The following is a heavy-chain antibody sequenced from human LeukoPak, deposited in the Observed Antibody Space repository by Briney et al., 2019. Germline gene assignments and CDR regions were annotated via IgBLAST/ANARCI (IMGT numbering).Heavy chain of an antibody. Sequence: PGGSLRLSCAASGFTFSSYSMNWVRQAPGKGLEWVSVIYSGGSTYYADSVKGRFTISRDNSKNTLYLQMNSLRAEDTAVYYCARLDCSSTSCYYYYGMDVWGQGTTVTVSS. J-gene: IGHJ6*02. D-gene: IGHD2-2*01. V-gene: IGHV3-53*01. CDR3: ARLDCSSTSCYYYYGMDV. CDR2: IYSGGST. CDR1: GFTFSSYS.